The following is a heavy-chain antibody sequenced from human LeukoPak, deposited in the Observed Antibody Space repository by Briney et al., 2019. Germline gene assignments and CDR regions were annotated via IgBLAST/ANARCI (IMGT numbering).Heavy chain of an antibody. Sequence: GGPLRLSCAASGFTVSSNYMSWVRQAPGKGLEWVSVIYSDGSTYYADSVKGRFTISRDNSKNTLYLQMNSLRAEDTAVYYCARVPGNYGGNSWFDYWGQGTLVTVSS. CDR1: GFTVSSNY. J-gene: IGHJ4*02. CDR3: ARVPGNYGGNSWFDY. CDR2: IYSDGST. V-gene: IGHV3-53*01. D-gene: IGHD4-23*01.